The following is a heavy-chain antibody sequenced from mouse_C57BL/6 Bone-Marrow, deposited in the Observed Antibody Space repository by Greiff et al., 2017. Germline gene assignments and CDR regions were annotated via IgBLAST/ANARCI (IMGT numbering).Heavy chain of an antibody. Sequence: EVQRVESGGDLVKPGGSLKLSCAASGFTFSSYGMSWVRQTPDKRLEWVATISSGGRYTYYPDSVKGRFTISRDNAKNTLYLQMSSLKSEDTAMYYCARHGNYVPYYAMDYWGQGTSVTVSS. J-gene: IGHJ4*01. V-gene: IGHV5-6*01. CDR3: ARHGNYVPYYAMDY. CDR1: GFTFSSYG. D-gene: IGHD1-1*01. CDR2: ISSGGRYT.